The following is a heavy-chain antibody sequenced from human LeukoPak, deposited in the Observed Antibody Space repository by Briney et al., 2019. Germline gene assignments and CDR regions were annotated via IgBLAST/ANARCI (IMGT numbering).Heavy chain of an antibody. J-gene: IGHJ4*02. Sequence: PSETLSLTCAVSGGSVGSDTYSWSWIRQPPGKGLEWIGSIYYSGNTYYNASLKSQVSISIDTSKNQFSLRLTSVTAADTAVYYCARQTGSGLFILPGGQGTLVTVSS. CDR3: ARQTGSGLFILP. D-gene: IGHD3/OR15-3a*01. V-gene: IGHV4-39*01. CDR2: IYYSGNT. CDR1: GGSVGSDTYS.